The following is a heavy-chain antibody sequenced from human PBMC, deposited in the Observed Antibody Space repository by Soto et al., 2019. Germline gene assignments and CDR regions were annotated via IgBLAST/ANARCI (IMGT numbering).Heavy chain of an antibody. Sequence: QVQLVQSGAEVKKPGASVKVSCKASGYTFTAYYIHWVRQAPGQGLEWMGWINPNNGGTNYAQKCQGRVTMTRDTSISTAYMELSRLRSEDTAVYYCALRYCSGGTCSDDAFDIWGQGTMVTVSS. D-gene: IGHD2-15*01. CDR2: INPNNGGT. J-gene: IGHJ3*02. V-gene: IGHV1-2*02. CDR1: GYTFTAYY. CDR3: ALRYCSGGTCSDDAFDI.